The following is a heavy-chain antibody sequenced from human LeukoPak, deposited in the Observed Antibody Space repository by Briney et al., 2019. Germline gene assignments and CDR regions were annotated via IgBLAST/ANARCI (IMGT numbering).Heavy chain of an antibody. D-gene: IGHD3-16*01. CDR1: GFTFSSYA. V-gene: IGHV3-23*01. J-gene: IGHJ4*02. CDR2: ISGSGGST. CDR3: VKTARNMITFGGVMSY. Sequence: PGGSLRLSCAASGFTFSSYAMSWVRQAPGKGLEWVSAISGSGGSTYYADSVKGRFTISRDNSKNTLYLQMNSLRAEDTAVYYCVKTARNMITFGGVMSYWGQGTLVTVSS.